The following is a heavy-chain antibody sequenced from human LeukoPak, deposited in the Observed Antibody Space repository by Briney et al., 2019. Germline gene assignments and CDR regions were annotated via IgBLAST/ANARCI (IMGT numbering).Heavy chain of an antibody. CDR2: VSYDGTKI. CDR3: ARDRVQIWSYVGTFDS. J-gene: IGHJ4*02. Sequence: GGSLRLSCATSGFTLTSYTMHWVRQAPGKGLEWVAVVSYDGTKISYADSVKGRFTMSRDISKNTLYLQMNSLKPENSALYYCARDRVQIWSYVGTFDSWGQGTLVTVSS. CDR1: GFTLTSYT. D-gene: IGHD5-18*01. V-gene: IGHV3-30-3*01.